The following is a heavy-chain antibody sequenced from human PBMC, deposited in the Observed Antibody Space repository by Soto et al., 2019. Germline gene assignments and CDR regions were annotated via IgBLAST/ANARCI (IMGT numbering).Heavy chain of an antibody. CDR1: GGSISSYY. CDR2: IYDSGST. V-gene: IGHV4-59*04. CDR3: ARQTFITMVRGVIDY. J-gene: IGHJ4*02. Sequence: PSETLSLTCTVSGGSISSYYWSWIRQPPGKGLEWIGNIYDSGSTYYNPSLKSRVSISADTSKNQFSLQLSSVTAADTAVYFCARQTFITMVRGVIDYWGQGTLVTVSS. D-gene: IGHD3-10*01.